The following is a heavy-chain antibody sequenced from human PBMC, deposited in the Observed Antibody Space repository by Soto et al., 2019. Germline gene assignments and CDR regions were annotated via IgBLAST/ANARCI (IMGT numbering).Heavy chain of an antibody. Sequence: QVQLVQSGAEVKRPGSSVRVSCKASGANFSTYAIDWVRQAPGQGLEWMGAIIPLYPSTNYARKFQDRVPITADQSTTTVYMQLDSLRSEDTAIYYCARVVSGAHDAFDIWGQGTLVTVSS. J-gene: IGHJ3*02. CDR1: GANFSTYA. CDR3: ARVVSGAHDAFDI. D-gene: IGHD2-15*01. CDR2: IIPLYPST. V-gene: IGHV1-69*12.